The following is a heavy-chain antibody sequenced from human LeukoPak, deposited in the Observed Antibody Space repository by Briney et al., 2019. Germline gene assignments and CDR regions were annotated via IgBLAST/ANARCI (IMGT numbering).Heavy chain of an antibody. CDR2: ISGSGGST. D-gene: IGHD6-13*01. CDR3: AAVYSSSWDY. J-gene: IGHJ4*02. Sequence: GGSLRLSCAASGFTFSSYGMSWVRQAPGKGLEWVSAISGSGGSTYYADSVKGRFTISRDNSKNTLYLQMNSLRAEDTAVYYCAAVYSSSWDYWGQGTLVTVSS. CDR1: GFTFSSYG. V-gene: IGHV3-23*01.